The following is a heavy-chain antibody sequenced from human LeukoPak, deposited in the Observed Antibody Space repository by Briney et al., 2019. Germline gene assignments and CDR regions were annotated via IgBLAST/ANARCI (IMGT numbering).Heavy chain of an antibody. CDR2: ISGSGDGT. V-gene: IGHV3-23*01. D-gene: IGHD3-10*01. CDR3: AKGRLQEGTVFRGVITPVDY. CDR1: GCTFSNFA. J-gene: IGHJ4*02. Sequence: GGSLRLSCAASGCTFSNFAMNWVRRAPGKGLEWVSTISGSGDGTYYADSVKGRFTISRDNSKNTLFLQMSSLSADDTALYYCAKGRLQEGTVFRGVITPVDYWGQGTLVTVSS.